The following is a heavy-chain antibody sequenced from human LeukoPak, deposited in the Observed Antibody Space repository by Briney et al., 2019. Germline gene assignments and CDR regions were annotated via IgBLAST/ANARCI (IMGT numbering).Heavy chain of an antibody. V-gene: IGHV3-74*01. CDR1: GFTLSNYW. CDR3: ARGGLVGAFDY. D-gene: IGHD2-2*01. Sequence: PRGSLRLSCATSGFTLSNYWMHWVRQVPGEGLVWVSHITNDALATNYADSVKGRFIISRDSAKNTLYLQMSNLRAEDTAVYYCARGGLVGAFDYWGQGTLVTVSS. J-gene: IGHJ4*02. CDR2: ITNDALAT.